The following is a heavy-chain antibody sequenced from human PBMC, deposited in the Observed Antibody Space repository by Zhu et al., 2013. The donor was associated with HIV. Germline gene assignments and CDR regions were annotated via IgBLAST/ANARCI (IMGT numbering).Heavy chain of an antibody. J-gene: IGHJ4*02. V-gene: IGHV1-69*08. CDR3: ARDLAAAGMGGDY. D-gene: IGHD6-13*01. CDR2: IIPILGIA. Sequence: QVQLVQSGAEVKKPGSSVKVSCKASGGTFSSYTISWVRQAPGQGLEWMGRIIPILGIANYAQKFQGRVTITADKSTSTAYMELSSLRSEDTAVYYCARDLAAAGMGGDYWGQGTLVTVSS. CDR1: GGTFSSYT.